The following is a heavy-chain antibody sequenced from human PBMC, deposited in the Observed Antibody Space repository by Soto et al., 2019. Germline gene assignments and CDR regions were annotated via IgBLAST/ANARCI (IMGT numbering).Heavy chain of an antibody. V-gene: IGHV4-39*01. CDR1: GGSISSSSYY. Sequence: PSETLSLTCTVSGGSISSSSYYWGWIRQPPGKGLEWIGSIYYSGSTYYNPSLKSRVTISVDTSKNQFSLKLSSVTAADTAVYYCARVRERITMVRGVSADAFDIWGQGTMVTV. J-gene: IGHJ3*02. D-gene: IGHD3-10*01. CDR3: ARVRERITMVRGVSADAFDI. CDR2: IYYSGST.